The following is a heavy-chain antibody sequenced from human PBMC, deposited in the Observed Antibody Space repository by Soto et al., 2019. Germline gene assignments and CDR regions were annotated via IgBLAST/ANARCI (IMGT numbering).Heavy chain of an antibody. CDR3: AKNRGLQYYFDY. Sequence: GASVKVSCKVSGYTLTELSMHWVRQAPGKGLEWMGGFDPEDGETIYAQKFQGRVTMTEDTSTDTAYMELSSLRAEDTAVYYCAKNRGLQYYFDYWGQGTLVTVSS. V-gene: IGHV1-24*01. J-gene: IGHJ4*02. CDR2: FDPEDGET. CDR1: GYTLTELS.